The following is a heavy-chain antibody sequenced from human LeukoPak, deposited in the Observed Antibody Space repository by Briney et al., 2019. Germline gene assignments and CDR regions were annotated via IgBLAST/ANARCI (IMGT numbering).Heavy chain of an antibody. CDR3: AKPSIASSGTGRNFFDY. CDR1: GFTFDDYG. D-gene: IGHD6-13*01. Sequence: PGGSLRLSCAASGFTFDDYGMYWVRQAPGKGLEWVSLISWNGGSTYYADSVKGRFTISRDNSKNTLYLQMSSLRPEDTALYYCAKPSIASSGTGRNFFDYWGQGTLVTVSS. CDR2: ISWNGGST. V-gene: IGHV3-43D*03. J-gene: IGHJ4*02.